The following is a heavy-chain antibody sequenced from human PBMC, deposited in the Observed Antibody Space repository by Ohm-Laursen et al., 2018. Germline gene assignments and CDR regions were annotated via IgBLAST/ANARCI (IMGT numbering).Heavy chain of an antibody. CDR1: GGTFSSYA. CDR3: ATNYGSGSYRDDAFDI. J-gene: IGHJ3*02. V-gene: IGHV1-69*04. D-gene: IGHD3-10*01. Sequence: SVKASCKASGGTFSSYAISWVRQAPGQGLEWMGRIIPILGIANYAQKFQGRVTINADKSTSTAYMELSSLRSEDTAVYYCATNYGSGSYRDDAFDIWGQGTMVTVSS. CDR2: IIPILGIA.